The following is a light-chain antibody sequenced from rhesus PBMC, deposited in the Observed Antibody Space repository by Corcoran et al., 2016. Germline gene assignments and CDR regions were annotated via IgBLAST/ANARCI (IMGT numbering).Light chain of an antibody. J-gene: IGKJ1*01. CDR1: QSVSSS. Sequence: EIVMTQSPATLSLSPGERATLSCRASQSVSSSLAWYQQKPGQAPRLLIYGASSRATGIPDRFSGSGSGTDFTLTISSLDPEDVAVYYCLQHSNWPRTFGQGTKVEIK. V-gene: IGKV3-24*01. CDR2: GAS. CDR3: LQHSNWPRT.